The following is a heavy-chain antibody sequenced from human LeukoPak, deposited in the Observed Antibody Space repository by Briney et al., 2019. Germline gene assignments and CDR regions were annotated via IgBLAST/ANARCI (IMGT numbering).Heavy chain of an antibody. CDR2: ISSSGSTI. CDR1: GFTFSSYE. J-gene: IGHJ4*02. CDR3: AREPYYYGSGSYSLDY. Sequence: AGGSLRLSCAASGFTFSSYEMNWVRQAPGKGLEWVSYISSSGSTIYYADSVKGRFTISRGNAKNSLYLQMNSLRAEDTAVYYCAREPYYYGSGSYSLDYWGQGTLVTVSS. D-gene: IGHD3-10*01. V-gene: IGHV3-48*03.